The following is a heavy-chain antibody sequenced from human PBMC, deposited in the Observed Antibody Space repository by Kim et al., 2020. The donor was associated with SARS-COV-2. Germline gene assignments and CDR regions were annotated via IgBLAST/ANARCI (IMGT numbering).Heavy chain of an antibody. CDR2: IYYTGTT. V-gene: IGHV4-59*08. Sequence: SETLSLTCTVSGGSISSYYWSWIRQPPGKGLEWIGNIYYTGTTNYNPSLKSRVILSVDTSNNQFSLKLSSVTAADTAVYYCARRDMYSTTSSWFVPWDQGTLVTVSS. CDR3: ARRDMYSTTSSWFVP. CDR1: GGSISSYY. D-gene: IGHD6-13*01. J-gene: IGHJ5*02.